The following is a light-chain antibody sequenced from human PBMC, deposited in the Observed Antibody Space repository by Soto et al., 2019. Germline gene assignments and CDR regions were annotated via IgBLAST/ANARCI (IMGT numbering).Light chain of an antibody. CDR3: QQYDNWPPLT. CDR1: QSVSSN. Sequence: EIVMTQSPATLSVSPGERATLSCRASQSVSSNFAWYQQKPGQAPRLLIYDASTRVTGTPARFSCSGSGTEFTRTISNLQSEDFAVYYCQQYDNWPPLTFGGGTKVEIK. CDR2: DAS. J-gene: IGKJ4*01. V-gene: IGKV3-15*01.